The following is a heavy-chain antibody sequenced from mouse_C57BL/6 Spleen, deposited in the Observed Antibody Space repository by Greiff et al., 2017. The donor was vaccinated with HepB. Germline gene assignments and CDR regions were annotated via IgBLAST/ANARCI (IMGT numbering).Heavy chain of an antibody. D-gene: IGHD1-1*01. Sequence: EVKLVESGGGLVKPGGSLKLSCAASGSTFSDYGMHWVRQAPEKGLEWVAYISSGSSTIYYADTVKGRFTISRDNAKNTLFLQMTSLRSEYTAMYYCAMRISIYCDSSPLYYAMDYWGQGTSVTVSS. CDR2: ISSGSSTI. CDR1: GSTFSDYG. CDR3: AMRISIYCDSSPLYYAMDY. J-gene: IGHJ4*01. V-gene: IGHV5-17*01.